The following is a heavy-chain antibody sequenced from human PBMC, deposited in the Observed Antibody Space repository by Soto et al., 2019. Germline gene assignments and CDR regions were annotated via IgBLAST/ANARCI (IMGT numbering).Heavy chain of an antibody. Sequence: EGQLLQSGGGLVQPGGSLRLSCEASGFTFSDYAMSWVRQPPGKGLEWVSSLGGSNADTHYAASVEGRFTVSRDNSKNSLYLQMDSLRAEDTAVYYCARVSRPFGVPLDFDYWGQGTLVTVSS. J-gene: IGHJ4*02. CDR2: LGGSNADT. D-gene: IGHD3-3*01. V-gene: IGHV3-23*01. CDR1: GFTFSDYA. CDR3: ARVSRPFGVPLDFDY.